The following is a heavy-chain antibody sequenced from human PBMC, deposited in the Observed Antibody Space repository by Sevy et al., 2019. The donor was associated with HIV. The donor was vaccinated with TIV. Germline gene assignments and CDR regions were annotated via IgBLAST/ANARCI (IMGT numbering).Heavy chain of an antibody. CDR2: IYTSGST. Sequence: TLSLTCTVSGGSISSGSYYWSWIRQPAEKGLEWIGRIYTSGSTNYNPSLKSRVTISVDTSKNQFSLKLSSVTAADTARYYCARESGDCSSTSCYVGVFDYWGQGTLVTVSS. CDR1: GGSISSGSYY. D-gene: IGHD2-2*01. V-gene: IGHV4-61*02. CDR3: ARESGDCSSTSCYVGVFDY. J-gene: IGHJ4*02.